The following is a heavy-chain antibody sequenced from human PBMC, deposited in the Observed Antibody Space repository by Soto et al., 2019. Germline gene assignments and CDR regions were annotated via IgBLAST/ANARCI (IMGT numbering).Heavy chain of an antibody. CDR1: GFSSSPFW. CDR3: TGGSGWLQTD. D-gene: IGHD6-19*01. Sequence: EVQLVESGGGLVQPGGSLRLSCADSGFSSSPFWMTWVRQAPGKGLEWVALIKQDGSEELYVDSVKGRFTITRDNAKNSVYLQRDSLRVEDTAVYYCTGGSGWLQTDGGQGTLVTVSS. V-gene: IGHV3-7*01. J-gene: IGHJ4*02. CDR2: IKQDGSEE.